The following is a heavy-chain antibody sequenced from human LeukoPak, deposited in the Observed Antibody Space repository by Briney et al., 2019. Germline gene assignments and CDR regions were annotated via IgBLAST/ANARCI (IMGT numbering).Heavy chain of an antibody. D-gene: IGHD2-15*01. CDR3: AKAIGVVVAATFDY. J-gene: IGHJ4*02. CDR1: GFTFSSYG. CDR2: IRCDGSNK. V-gene: IGHV3-30*02. Sequence: GGSLRLSCAASGFTFSSYGMHWVRQAPGKGLEWVAFIRCDGSNKYYADSVKGRFTISRDNSKNTLYLQMNSLRAEDTAVYYCAKAIGVVVAATFDYWGQGTLVTVSS.